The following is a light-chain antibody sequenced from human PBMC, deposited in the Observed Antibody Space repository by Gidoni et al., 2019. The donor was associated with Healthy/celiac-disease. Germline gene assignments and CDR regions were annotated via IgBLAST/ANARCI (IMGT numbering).Light chain of an antibody. CDR2: AAS. V-gene: IGKV1-39*01. CDR3: QQSDSTQWT. J-gene: IGKJ1*01. CDR1: QSSSSY. Sequence: DIQLPQYPSSLSASVGDRVTITCRASQSSSSYLDWYQQKPGKAPKLLIYAASSLQSGVPSRFSGSGSGTDFTLTISSLQPEDFATYYCQQSDSTQWTFGQXTKVEIK.